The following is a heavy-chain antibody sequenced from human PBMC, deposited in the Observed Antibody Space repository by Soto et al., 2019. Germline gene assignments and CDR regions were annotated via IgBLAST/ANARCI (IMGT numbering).Heavy chain of an antibody. J-gene: IGHJ6*02. D-gene: IGHD2-15*01. CDR1: GGTFSSYA. V-gene: IGHV1-69*12. Sequence: QVQLVQSGAEVKKPGSSVKVSCKASGGTFSSYAISWVRQAPGQGLEWMGGIIPIFGTANYAQKFQGRVTITADESTSTAYMELSSLRSEDTAVYYCAARTPASPVHYYYYGMDVWGQGTTVTVSS. CDR3: AARTPASPVHYYYYGMDV. CDR2: IIPIFGTA.